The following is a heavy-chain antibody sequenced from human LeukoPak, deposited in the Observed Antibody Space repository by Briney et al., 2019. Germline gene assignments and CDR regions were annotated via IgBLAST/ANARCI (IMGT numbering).Heavy chain of an antibody. D-gene: IGHD3-9*01. CDR1: GFTFSSYA. Sequence: GGSLRLSCAASGFTFSSYAMSWVRQAPGKGLEWVSAISGSGGSTYYAGSVKGRFTISRDNSKNTLYLQMNSLRAEDTAVYYCARGGLTGYFDLTRRGPLDYWGQGTLVTVSS. CDR3: ARGGLTGYFDLTRRGPLDY. CDR2: ISGSGGST. J-gene: IGHJ4*02. V-gene: IGHV3-23*01.